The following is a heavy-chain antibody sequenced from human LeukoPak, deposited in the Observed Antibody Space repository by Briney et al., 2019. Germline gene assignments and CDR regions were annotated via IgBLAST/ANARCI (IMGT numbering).Heavy chain of an antibody. CDR1: GGTFSSYA. Sequence: ASVKVSCKASGGTFSSYAISWVRQAPGQGLEWMGGIIPIFGTANYAQKFQGRVTITADESTSTAYMELSSLRSEGTAVYYCARDSRTYYYDSSGVYYFDYWGQGTLVTVSS. CDR3: ARDSRTYYYDSSGVYYFDY. D-gene: IGHD3-22*01. J-gene: IGHJ4*02. V-gene: IGHV1-69*13. CDR2: IIPIFGTA.